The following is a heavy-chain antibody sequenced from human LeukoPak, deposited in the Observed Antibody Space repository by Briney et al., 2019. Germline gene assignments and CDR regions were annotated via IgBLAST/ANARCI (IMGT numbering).Heavy chain of an antibody. D-gene: IGHD6-19*01. J-gene: IGHJ4*02. V-gene: IGHV3-23*01. CDR3: AKHTNAVFDF. CDR1: GFTLSTSA. CDR2: VSESGLST. Sequence: GGSLRLSCAVSGFTLSTSAMTWVRQAPGRGLEWVSSVSESGLSTYYADPVQGRFTISRDNSRSTLYLQMNSLRADDTAVYYCAKHTNAVFDFWGQGTLVTVSS.